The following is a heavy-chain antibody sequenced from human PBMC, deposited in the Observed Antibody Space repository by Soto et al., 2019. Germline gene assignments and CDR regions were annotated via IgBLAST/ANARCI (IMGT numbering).Heavy chain of an antibody. V-gene: IGHV4-4*02. J-gene: IGHJ6*02. CDR2: IYHSGST. Sequence: QVQLQESGPGLVKPSGTLSLTCAVSGGSISSSNWWSWVRQPPGKGLEWIGEIYHSGSTNYNPSLKSRVTMSVDKSKNQYSLKLSSVTAADTAVYYCARVAGSYYYGMDVWGQGTTVTVSS. D-gene: IGHD1-26*01. CDR1: GGSISSSNW. CDR3: ARVAGSYYYGMDV.